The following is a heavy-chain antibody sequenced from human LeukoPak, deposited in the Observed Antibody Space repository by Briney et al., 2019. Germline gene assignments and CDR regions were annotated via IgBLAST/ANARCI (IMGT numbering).Heavy chain of an antibody. V-gene: IGHV3-21*01. Sequence: GGSLRLYCAASDFMFSSFGMKWVCEAPGKGPEWVSSITSGDENLFYSDSVRGRSTISRDNAKKSLYLLMGDLRADDTAIYYCARGGSAYPYYFDLWGQGTPVTVSS. D-gene: IGHD2-15*01. CDR2: ITSGDENL. J-gene: IGHJ4*02. CDR1: DFMFSSFG. CDR3: ARGGSAYPYYFDL.